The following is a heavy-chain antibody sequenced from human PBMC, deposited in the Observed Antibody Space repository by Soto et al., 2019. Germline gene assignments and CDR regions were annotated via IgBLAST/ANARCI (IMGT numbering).Heavy chain of an antibody. J-gene: IGHJ6*02. Sequence: QVQLVQSGAEVKKPGSSVKVSCKASGGTFGSYAISWVRQAPGQGLEWMGGIIPIPGTANYAQKFQRRVTIAADDSTSTAYMELRSLRSEETAVYYCARSQGSSTSLEIYYYYYYGMDVWGQGTTVTVSS. D-gene: IGHD2-2*01. CDR2: IIPIPGTA. CDR1: GGTFGSYA. CDR3: ARSQGSSTSLEIYYYYYYGMDV. V-gene: IGHV1-69*01.